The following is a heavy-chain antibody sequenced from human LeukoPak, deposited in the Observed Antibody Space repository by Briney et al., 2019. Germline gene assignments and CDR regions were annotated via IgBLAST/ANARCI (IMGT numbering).Heavy chain of an antibody. J-gene: IGHJ4*02. CDR3: ARRRLGYCSSTSCSGFGGYFDY. CDR1: GVSFSGYY. D-gene: IGHD2-2*01. V-gene: IGHV4-34*01. Sequence: SETLSLTCAVYGVSFSGYYWSWIRQPPGKGLEWIGEINHSGSTNYNPSLKSRVTISVDTSKNQFSLKLSSVTAADTAVYYCARRRLGYCSSTSCSGFGGYFDYWGQGTLVTVSS. CDR2: INHSGST.